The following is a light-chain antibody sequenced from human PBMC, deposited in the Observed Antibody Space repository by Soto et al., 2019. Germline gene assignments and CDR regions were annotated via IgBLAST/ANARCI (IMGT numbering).Light chain of an antibody. J-gene: IGKJ2*01. CDR1: QTISNW. V-gene: IGKV1-5*01. CDR2: DAS. Sequence: DIQMTQSPSTLSASLGDRVTITCRASQTISNWLAWYQQKPGKAPKVLIFDASSLQSGVPSRFSGSGSGTEFTLTISSLQPDDFATYYCQHYSDNLYTFGQGTKLEIK. CDR3: QHYSDNLYT.